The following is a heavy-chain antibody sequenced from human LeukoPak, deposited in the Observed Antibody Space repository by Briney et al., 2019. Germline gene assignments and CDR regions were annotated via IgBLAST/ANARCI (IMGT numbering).Heavy chain of an antibody. V-gene: IGHV3-7*03. J-gene: IGHJ5*02. CDR3: AKVLTTVTYNWFDP. D-gene: IGHD4-17*01. CDR1: GFTFSSYW. Sequence: GGSLRLSCAASGFTFSSYWMSWVRQAPGKGLEWVANIKQDGSEKYYVDSVKGRFTISRDNSKNTLYLQMNSLRAEDTAVYYCAKVLTTVTYNWFDPWGQGTLVTVSS. CDR2: IKQDGSEK.